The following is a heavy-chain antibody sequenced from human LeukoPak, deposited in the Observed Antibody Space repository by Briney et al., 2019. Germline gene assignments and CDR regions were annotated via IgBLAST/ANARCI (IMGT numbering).Heavy chain of an antibody. Sequence: ASVKVSCKASGYTFTSYGISWVRQAPGQGPEWMGWIAVYNGDTKFLQKFQGRVTLTTDASTNTAYMELRSLTSDDTAVYYCARQAGYSTGWYGGYYFDHWGQGTPVTVSA. CDR3: ARQAGYSTGWYGGYYFDH. CDR1: GYTFTSYG. V-gene: IGHV1-18*01. CDR2: IAVYNGDT. D-gene: IGHD6-19*01. J-gene: IGHJ4*02.